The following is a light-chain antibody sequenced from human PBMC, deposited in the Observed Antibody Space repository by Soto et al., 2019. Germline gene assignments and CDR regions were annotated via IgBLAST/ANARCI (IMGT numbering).Light chain of an antibody. CDR2: KAS. J-gene: IGKJ1*01. V-gene: IGKV1-5*03. CDR3: QQYYSYSRT. CDR1: QSISSW. Sequence: DIQMTQSPSTLSASVGDRVTITCRASQSISSWLAWYQQKPGKAPKLLIYKASSLDSGVPSRFSGSGSGTEFTLTISSLQPDDFATYYCQQYYSYSRTFGQGTKVDIK.